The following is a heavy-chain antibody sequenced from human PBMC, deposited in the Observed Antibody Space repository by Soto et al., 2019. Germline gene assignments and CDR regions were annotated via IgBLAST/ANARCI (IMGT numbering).Heavy chain of an antibody. D-gene: IGHD3-10*02. CDR2: IWYDGSNQ. V-gene: IGHV3-33*01. J-gene: IGHJ3*02. Sequence: QVQLVESGGGVVQPGRSLRLSCAASGFTFSSYGMHWVRQAPGKGLEWVAGIWYDGSNQDYADSVKGRFTISRDNSKNTLYLQMNSLRAEDTAVYYCARDMFGEFPYDAFDIWGQGTMVTVSS. CDR1: GFTFSSYG. CDR3: ARDMFGEFPYDAFDI.